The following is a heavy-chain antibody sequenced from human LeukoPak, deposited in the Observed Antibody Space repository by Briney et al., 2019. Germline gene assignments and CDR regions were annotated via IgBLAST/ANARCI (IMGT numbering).Heavy chain of an antibody. V-gene: IGHV4-59*12. Sequence: SETLSLTCTVSGGSMRSYYWSWIRQPPGKGLELIGYVYYSGTANYNPSLESRVTILVDTSKNQFSLNLSSVTAADTAVYYCARDKGGSYIDYWGQGTLVTVSS. CDR3: ARDKGGSYIDY. CDR2: VYYSGTA. D-gene: IGHD1-26*01. J-gene: IGHJ4*02. CDR1: GGSMRSYY.